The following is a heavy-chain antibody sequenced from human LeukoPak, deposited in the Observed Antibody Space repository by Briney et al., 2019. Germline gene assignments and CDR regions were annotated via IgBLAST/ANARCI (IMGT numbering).Heavy chain of an antibody. J-gene: IGHJ5*02. CDR3: ARVRGESPRWFDP. V-gene: IGHV3-74*01. Sequence: GRSLRLSCAASGFTFSTYWMHWVRQAPGMGLVWVSRINRDGSTTNYADSVKGRFTISRDNAKNTLYLQMNSLRAEDTAVYYCARVRGESPRWFDPWGQGTLLTVSS. CDR2: INRDGSTT. CDR1: GFTFSTYW. D-gene: IGHD3-10*01.